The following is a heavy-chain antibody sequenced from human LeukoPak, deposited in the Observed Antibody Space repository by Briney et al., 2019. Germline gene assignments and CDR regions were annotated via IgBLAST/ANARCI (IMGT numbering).Heavy chain of an antibody. J-gene: IGHJ4*02. CDR2: ISYDGSNK. D-gene: IGHD5-18*01. CDR1: GFTFSSYA. CDR3: AREDSYGYGYFDY. Sequence: GRSLRLSCSASGFTFSSYAMHWVRQAPGKGLEWVAVISYDGSNKYYADSVKGRFTISRDNSKNTLYLQMNSLRAEDTAVYYCAREDSYGYGYFDYWGQGTLVTVSS. V-gene: IGHV3-30-3*01.